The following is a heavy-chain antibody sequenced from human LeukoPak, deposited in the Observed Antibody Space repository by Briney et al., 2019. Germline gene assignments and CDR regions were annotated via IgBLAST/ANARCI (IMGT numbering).Heavy chain of an antibody. Sequence: GSLRLSCAASGFTFTSYAMSWVRQAPGKGLEWVSSISASGGSTFYADSVKGRFTISRDNSKNTLFLQMNSLRAEDTAVYYCPKGASSTWFDPWGQGTLVTVSS. D-gene: IGHD2-2*01. CDR1: GFTFTSYA. CDR2: ISASGGST. V-gene: IGHV3-23*01. J-gene: IGHJ5*02. CDR3: PKGASSTWFDP.